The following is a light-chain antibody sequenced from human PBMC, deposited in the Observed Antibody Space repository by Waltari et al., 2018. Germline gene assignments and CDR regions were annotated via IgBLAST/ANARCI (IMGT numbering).Light chain of an antibody. CDR3: QQYGRSLRA. J-gene: IGKJ1*01. V-gene: IGKV3-20*01. Sequence: SVLTQSPGTLSLSPGERATLSRRAGQSDAGTYIAWYQQRPGQPPRLLIYGASSRATGIPDRFSGSGSGTDFTLTISRLEPEDFAVYYCQQYGRSLRAFGQGTKVEI. CDR1: QSDAGTY. CDR2: GAS.